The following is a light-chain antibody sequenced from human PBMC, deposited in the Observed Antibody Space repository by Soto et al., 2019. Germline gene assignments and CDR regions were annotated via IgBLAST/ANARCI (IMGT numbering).Light chain of an antibody. CDR3: SSYTTSGAFYV. CDR1: TSDLGDYNY. Sequence: QSALTQPASVSGSPGQSITISCTGTTSDLGDYNYVSWYQQHPGKAPKLMIYDVSNRPSGVSNRFSGAKSGTTAPLTISGFQAEDEDDYYCSSYTTSGAFYVFGTGTKVTVL. V-gene: IGLV2-14*03. CDR2: DVS. J-gene: IGLJ1*01.